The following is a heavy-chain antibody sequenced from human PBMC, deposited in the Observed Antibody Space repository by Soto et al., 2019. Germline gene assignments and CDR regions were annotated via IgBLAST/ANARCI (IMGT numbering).Heavy chain of an antibody. Sequence: GESLKISCKGSGYSFTSYWISWVRQMPGKGLEWMGRIDPSDSYTNYSPSFQGHVTISADKSISTAYLQWSSLKASDTAMYYCARIALYSSSTSCRSWYGMDVWGQGTTVTVS. CDR1: GYSFTSYW. D-gene: IGHD2-2*01. J-gene: IGHJ6*02. V-gene: IGHV5-10-1*01. CDR2: IDPSDSYT. CDR3: ARIALYSSSTSCRSWYGMDV.